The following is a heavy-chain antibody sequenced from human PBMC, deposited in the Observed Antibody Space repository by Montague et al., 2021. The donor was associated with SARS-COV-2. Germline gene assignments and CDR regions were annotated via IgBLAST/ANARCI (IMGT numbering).Heavy chain of an antibody. Sequence: SETLSLTCTVSGASISSRSYYWGWIRQPPGKGLEWIGCKYYSGSTYYNPTLKSRVTISVDTSKNQFSLKLSSVTAADTAVYYCARVRYYGSGTSLGMDVWGQGTTVTVSS. J-gene: IGHJ6*02. CDR1: GASISSRSYY. CDR2: KYYSGST. D-gene: IGHD3-10*01. CDR3: ARVRYYGSGTSLGMDV. V-gene: IGHV4-39*01.